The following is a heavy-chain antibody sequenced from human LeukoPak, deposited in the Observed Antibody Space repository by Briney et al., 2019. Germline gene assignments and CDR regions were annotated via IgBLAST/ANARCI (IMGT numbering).Heavy chain of an antibody. D-gene: IGHD3-10*01. CDR2: INWNGGST. J-gene: IGHJ3*02. CDR1: GFTFDDYG. V-gene: IGHV3-20*04. CDR3: ARVHYGSGSYRDAFDI. Sequence: GGSLRLSCAASGFTFDDYGMSWVCQAPGKGLEWVSGINWNGGSTGYADSVKGRFTISRDNAKISLYLQMNSLRAEDTALYYCARVHYGSGSYRDAFDIWGQGTMVTVSS.